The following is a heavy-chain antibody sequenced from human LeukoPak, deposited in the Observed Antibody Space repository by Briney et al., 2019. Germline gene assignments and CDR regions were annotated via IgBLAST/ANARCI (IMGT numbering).Heavy chain of an antibody. Sequence: PGGSLRLSCAASGFTFSAYSMNWVRQAPGKGLEWVSSITSSSSYIFYADSVKGRFTISRDNAKNSLYLQMDSLKSEDTAVYYCATTGYTSGPDYWGQGSLDTVSS. CDR3: ATTGYTSGPDY. CDR1: GFTFSAYS. V-gene: IGHV3-21*01. CDR2: ITSSSSYI. D-gene: IGHD6-19*01. J-gene: IGHJ4*02.